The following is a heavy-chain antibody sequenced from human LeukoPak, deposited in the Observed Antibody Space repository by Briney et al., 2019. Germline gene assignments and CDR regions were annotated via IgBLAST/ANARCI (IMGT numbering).Heavy chain of an antibody. CDR1: GGSIGSYY. J-gene: IGHJ4*02. V-gene: IGHV4-59*01. Sequence: SETLSLTCTVSGGSIGSYYWSWIRQPPGKGLEWIGYIYYSGSTNYNPSLKSRVTISVDTSKNQFSLKLSSVTAADTAVYYCARDGGSSDFDYWGQGTLVTVSS. D-gene: IGHD6-13*01. CDR2: IYYSGST. CDR3: ARDGGSSDFDY.